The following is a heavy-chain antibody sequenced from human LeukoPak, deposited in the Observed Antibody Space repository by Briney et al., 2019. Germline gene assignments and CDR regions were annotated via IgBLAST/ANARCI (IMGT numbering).Heavy chain of an antibody. J-gene: IGHJ4*02. CDR2: IYYSGST. CDR3: AKDMYTNGAPAANFDY. D-gene: IGHD2-8*01. CDR1: GGSISSGDYY. V-gene: IGHV4-30-4*01. Sequence: PSETLSLTCTVSGGSISSGDYYWSWIRQPPGKGLEWIGYIYYSGSTYYNPSLKSRVTISVDTSKNQFSLKLSSVTAADTAVYYCAKDMYTNGAPAANFDYWGQGTLVTVSS.